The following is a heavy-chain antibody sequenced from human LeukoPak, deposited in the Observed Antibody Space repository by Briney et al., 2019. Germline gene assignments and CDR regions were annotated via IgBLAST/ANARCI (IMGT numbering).Heavy chain of an antibody. D-gene: IGHD6-19*01. J-gene: IGHJ4*02. CDR3: ARIRYSSGWYDFDY. Sequence: SGPALVKPTQTLTLTCTFSGFSLSTSGMRVSWIRQPPGKALEWLALIDWDDDKFYSTSLKTRLTISKDTSKNQVVLTMTNMDPVDTATYYCARIRYSSGWYDFDYWGQGTLVTVSS. CDR2: IDWDDDK. CDR1: GFSLSTSGMR. V-gene: IGHV2-70*04.